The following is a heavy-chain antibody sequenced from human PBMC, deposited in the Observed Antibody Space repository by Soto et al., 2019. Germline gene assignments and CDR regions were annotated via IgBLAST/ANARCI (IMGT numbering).Heavy chain of an antibody. CDR1: GYTFTSYD. D-gene: IGHD1-1*01. V-gene: IGHV1-8*01. J-gene: IGHJ3*02. CDR2: MNPNSGNT. Sequence: ASVKVSCKASGYTFTSYDINWVRQATGQGLEWIRWMNPNSGNTGYAQKIKGRVTMTRNTSISTAYMELSSLRYEDTAVYYCATLNGVMVQLSDAFDIWGQGTMVTVSS. CDR3: ATLNGVMVQLSDAFDI.